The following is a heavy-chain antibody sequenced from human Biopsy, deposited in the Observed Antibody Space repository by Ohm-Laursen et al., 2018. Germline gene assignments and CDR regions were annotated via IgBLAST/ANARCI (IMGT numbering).Heavy chain of an antibody. J-gene: IGHJ4*02. V-gene: IGHV3-48*03. CDR3: AKDLRNNNWGVEN. CDR1: GFAFNLYE. CDR2: IYGGGSPV. Sequence: GSLRLSCAASGFAFNLYEMNWVRQAPGKGMEWISYIYGGGSPVSYADSVKGRFTISRDNAQNSLYLHMNSLRAEDTAVFYCAKDLRNNNWGVENWGQGTLVTVSS. D-gene: IGHD7-27*01.